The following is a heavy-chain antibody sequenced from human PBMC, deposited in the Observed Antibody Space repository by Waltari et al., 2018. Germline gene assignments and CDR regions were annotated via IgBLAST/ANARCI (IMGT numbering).Heavy chain of an antibody. CDR3: ARWVLPIDY. Sequence: VQLVESGGGLVLPGGSLRLYCAASGFSFSNYEMTWVRHAPGKGLDWLSYLSPSSNTINYAASVKRRFSIARDNAKNSLFLQMNGLRAEDTAVYYCARWVLPIDYWGLGTLVTVSS. V-gene: IGHV3-48*03. D-gene: IGHD1-26*01. J-gene: IGHJ4*02. CDR2: LSPSSNTI. CDR1: GFSFSNYE.